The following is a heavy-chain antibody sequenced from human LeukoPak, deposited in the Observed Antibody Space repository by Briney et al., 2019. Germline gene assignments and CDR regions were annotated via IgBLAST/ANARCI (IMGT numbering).Heavy chain of an antibody. CDR3: AKGLAAAGTGDDY. Sequence: GRSLRLSCAAFGFTFDDYAMHWVRQAPGKGLEWVSGISWNSGSIGYADSVKGRFTISRDNAKNSLYLQMNSLRAEDTALYYCAKGLAAAGTGDDYWGQGTLVTVSS. CDR1: GFTFDDYA. J-gene: IGHJ4*02. D-gene: IGHD6-13*01. CDR2: ISWNSGSI. V-gene: IGHV3-9*01.